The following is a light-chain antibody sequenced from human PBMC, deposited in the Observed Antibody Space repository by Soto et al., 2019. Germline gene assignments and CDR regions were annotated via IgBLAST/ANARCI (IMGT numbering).Light chain of an antibody. CDR2: DGS. CDR1: QSVRSSY. V-gene: IGKV3D-20*01. Sequence: IVLTQSPATLSLSPGDRATLSFGASQSVRSSYVAWYQQKAGLAPRLLIYDGSSRASGIPDRFSGSGSGTDFALTIGRLEREDFAVYYCQQYDNSAPLSFGGATKVEMK. J-gene: IGKJ4*01. CDR3: QQYDNSAPLS.